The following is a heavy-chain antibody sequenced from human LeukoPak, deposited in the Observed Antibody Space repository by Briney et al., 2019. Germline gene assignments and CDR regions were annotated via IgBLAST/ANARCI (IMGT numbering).Heavy chain of an antibody. J-gene: IGHJ4*02. CDR2: INHSGST. Sequence: PSETLSLTCAVYGGSFSDYYWSWIRQPPGKGLEWIGEINHSGSTNYNPSLKSRVTISVDTSKNQFSLKLSSVTAADTAVYYCARGRDSSGYYVSYWGQGTLVTVSS. CDR3: ARGRDSSGYYVSY. D-gene: IGHD3-22*01. V-gene: IGHV4-34*01. CDR1: GGSFSDYY.